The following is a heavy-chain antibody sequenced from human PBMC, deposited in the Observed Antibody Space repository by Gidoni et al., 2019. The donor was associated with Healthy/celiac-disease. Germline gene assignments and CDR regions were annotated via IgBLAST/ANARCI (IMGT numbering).Heavy chain of an antibody. Sequence: QLQLLESGGGVVPHGRSLRLSCAASGFTFSRYCMHWVRQAPGKGLEWVAVIAYDGSNKYYADSVKGRFTISRDNSKNTLDLQMNSPRAEDTAVYYCARDSSSWYYGMDVWGQVTTVTVSS. J-gene: IGHJ6*02. V-gene: IGHV3-30*03. CDR2: IAYDGSNK. CDR3: ARDSSSWYYGMDV. CDR1: GFTFSRYC. D-gene: IGHD6-13*01.